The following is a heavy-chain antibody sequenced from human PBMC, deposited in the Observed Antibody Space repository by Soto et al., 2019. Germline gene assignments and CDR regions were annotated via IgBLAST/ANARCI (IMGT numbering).Heavy chain of an antibody. V-gene: IGHV3-7*05. CDR1: GFTFSSYW. J-gene: IGHJ6*02. CDR2: IKQDGSDK. D-gene: IGHD6-13*01. Sequence: GGSLRLSCAASGFTFSSYWMSWVRQAPGKGLEWVANIKQDGSDKYYVDPVKGRFTISRDKAKNSLYLQMNSLRAEDTAVYYCARDSSSWYYYYYGMDVWGQGTTVTVSS. CDR3: ARDSSSWYYYYYGMDV.